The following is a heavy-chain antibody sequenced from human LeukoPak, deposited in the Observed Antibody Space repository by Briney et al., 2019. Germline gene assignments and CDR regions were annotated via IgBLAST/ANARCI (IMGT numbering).Heavy chain of an antibody. Sequence: GVSLRLSCAASGFTFSTYWMHWVRQVPGKGLVWVSRINNVGSSTTYADSVKGRFTISRDNAKNTLYLQMNSLRVEDTAVYYCARGLYYGMDVWGQGTTVTVSS. J-gene: IGHJ6*02. CDR3: ARGLYYGMDV. V-gene: IGHV3-74*01. CDR1: GFTFSTYW. CDR2: INNVGSST.